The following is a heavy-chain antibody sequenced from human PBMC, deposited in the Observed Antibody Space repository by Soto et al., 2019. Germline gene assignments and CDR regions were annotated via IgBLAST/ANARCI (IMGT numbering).Heavy chain of an antibody. Sequence: SETLSLTCTVSGGPISSGDYYWSWIRQPPGKVLEWIGYIYYSGSTYYNPSLKSRVTISVDTSKNQFSLKLSSVTAADTAVYYCARVGEEYYYDSSGYSHFDYWGQGTLVTVYS. CDR1: GGPISSGDYY. CDR2: IYYSGST. CDR3: ARVGEEYYYDSSGYSHFDY. J-gene: IGHJ4*02. V-gene: IGHV4-30-4*01. D-gene: IGHD3-22*01.